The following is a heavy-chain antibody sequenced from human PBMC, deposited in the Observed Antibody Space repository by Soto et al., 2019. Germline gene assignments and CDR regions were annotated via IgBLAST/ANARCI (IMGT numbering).Heavy chain of an antibody. J-gene: IGHJ4*02. V-gene: IGHV3-30*18. Sequence: QVQLVESGGGVVQPGRSLRLSCAASGFTFSSYGMHWVRQAPGKGLEWVAVISYDGSNKYYADSVKGRFTISRDNSKTTRYLQMNSLRAEDTAVYYCAKEDTPNNVLPDYWGKGTLVTVSS. CDR2: ISYDGSNK. CDR3: AKEDTPNNVLPDY. CDR1: GFTFSSYG. D-gene: IGHD2-15*01.